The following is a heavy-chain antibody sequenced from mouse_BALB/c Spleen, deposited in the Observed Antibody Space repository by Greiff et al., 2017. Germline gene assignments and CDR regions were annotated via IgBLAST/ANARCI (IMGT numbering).Heavy chain of an antibody. CDR1: GFTFSSYA. J-gene: IGHJ2*01. Sequence: DVQLVESGGGLVKPGGSLKLSCAASGFTFSSYAMSWVRQTPEKRLEWVASISSGGSTYYPDSVKGRFTISRDNARNILYLQMSSLRSEDTAMYYCARRDRFDYWGQGTTLTVSS. V-gene: IGHV5-6-5*01. CDR2: ISSGGST. CDR3: ARRDRFDY.